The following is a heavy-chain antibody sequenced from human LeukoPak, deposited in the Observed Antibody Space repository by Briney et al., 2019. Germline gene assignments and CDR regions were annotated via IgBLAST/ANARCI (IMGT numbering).Heavy chain of an antibody. CDR1: GGSISSYY. J-gene: IGHJ5*02. V-gene: IGHV4-4*07. Sequence: PSETLSLTCTVSGGSISSYYWSWIRQPAGKGLEWIGRIYTSGSTNYNPSLKSRVTMSADTSKNQFSLKLSSVTAADTAVYYCVGDIVVVPAAQQWFWFDPWGQGTLVTVSS. CDR2: IYTSGST. D-gene: IGHD2-2*01. CDR3: VGDIVVVPAAQQWFWFDP.